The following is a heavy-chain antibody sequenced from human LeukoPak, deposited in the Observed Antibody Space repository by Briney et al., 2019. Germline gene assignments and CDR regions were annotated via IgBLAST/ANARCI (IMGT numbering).Heavy chain of an antibody. Sequence: GASVTVSCKVAGYTLNEVSMHWVRQAPGKGLEWMGGFYPEDGERIYAQKFQGRVTMTEDTSTDTAYMELSSLTSEDTAMYYCATENFGLGSPFDPWGQGTLVTVSS. CDR3: ATENFGLGSPFDP. J-gene: IGHJ5*02. CDR1: GYTLNEVS. V-gene: IGHV1-24*01. CDR2: FYPEDGER. D-gene: IGHD3-16*01.